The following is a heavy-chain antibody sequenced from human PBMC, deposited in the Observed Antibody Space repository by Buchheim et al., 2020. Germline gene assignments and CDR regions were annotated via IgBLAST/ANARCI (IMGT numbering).Heavy chain of an antibody. Sequence: QVQLVESGGGVVQPGRSLRLSCAASGFTFSSYAMHWVRQAPGKGLEWVAVISYDGSNKYYADSVKGRFTISRDNSKNTLYLQMNSLRVEDTAVYYCARDGLYSRGPSYYGMDVWGQGTT. D-gene: IGHD2-15*01. J-gene: IGHJ6*02. CDR2: ISYDGSNK. CDR1: GFTFSSYA. V-gene: IGHV3-30-3*01. CDR3: ARDGLYSRGPSYYGMDV.